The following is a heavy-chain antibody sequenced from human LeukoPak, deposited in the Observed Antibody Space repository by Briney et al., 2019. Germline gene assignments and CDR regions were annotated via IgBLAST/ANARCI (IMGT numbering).Heavy chain of an antibody. CDR1: GVSISSSSYY. CDR2: IYYSGST. D-gene: IGHD1-26*01. J-gene: IGHJ4*02. V-gene: IGHV4-39*01. Sequence: SETLSLTCTVSGVSISSSSYYWGWIRQPPGKGLEWIGSIYYSGSTYYNPSLKSRVTISVDTSKNQFSLKLNSVTAADTAVYYCVRRTSGSYSDYWGQGTLVTVSS. CDR3: VRRTSGSYSDY.